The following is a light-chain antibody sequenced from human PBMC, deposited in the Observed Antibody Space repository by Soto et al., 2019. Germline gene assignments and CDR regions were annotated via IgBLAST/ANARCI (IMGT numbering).Light chain of an antibody. CDR1: QSVTSNY. CDR3: QQYNNWPPLT. J-gene: IGKJ4*01. V-gene: IGKV3-20*01. Sequence: EIVLTQSPGTLSLSPGERATLSCRASQSVTSNYLAWYQQKPGQAPGLLIYDTSTRASGVPDRFSGSGSGTEFTLTISRLEPEDFAVYYCQQYNNWPPLTFGGGTKVEIK. CDR2: DTS.